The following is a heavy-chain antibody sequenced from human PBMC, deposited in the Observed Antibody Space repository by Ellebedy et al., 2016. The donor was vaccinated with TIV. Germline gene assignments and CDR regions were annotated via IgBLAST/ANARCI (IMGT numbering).Heavy chain of an antibody. V-gene: IGHV3-30*04. CDR1: GFTFSNYA. J-gene: IGHJ4*02. D-gene: IGHD2-15*01. CDR2: ISSDGRQT. CDR3: AREGYSSGSIGDLDY. Sequence: GESLKISCAASGFTFSNYAIQWVRQAPGKGLDWVAVISSDGRQTYYADSLRGRFTISRDNSKNTLYLQMNSLRAEDTAVYYCAREGYSSGSIGDLDYWGQGTLVTVSS.